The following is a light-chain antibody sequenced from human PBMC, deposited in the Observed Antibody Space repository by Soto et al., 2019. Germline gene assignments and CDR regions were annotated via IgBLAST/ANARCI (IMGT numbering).Light chain of an antibody. J-gene: IGKJ2*01. CDR2: AAS. CDR1: QTISSY. Sequence: DIQMTQSPASLSASVGDRVTITCRASQTISSYLNWYQQKPGKAPKLLIYAASILQNGVPSRFSGSGSGTDFTLTISSLQPEDFANYYCHQSRSIPYTFGHGTKLEIK. V-gene: IGKV1-39*01. CDR3: HQSRSIPYT.